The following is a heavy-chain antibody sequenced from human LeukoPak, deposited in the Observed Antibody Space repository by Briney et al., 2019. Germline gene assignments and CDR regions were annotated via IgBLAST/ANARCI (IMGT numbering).Heavy chain of an antibody. CDR3: ARDGSGHYDSSGYSSALDY. CDR2: MNPNSGNT. D-gene: IGHD3-22*01. CDR1: GYTFTSYD. J-gene: IGHJ4*02. V-gene: IGHV1-8*03. Sequence: ASVKVSCKASGYTFTSYDINWVRQATGQGLEWMAWMNPNSGNTGYAQKFQGRVTITRNTSISTAYMELSSLRSEDTAVYYCARDGSGHYDSSGYSSALDYWGQGTLVTVSS.